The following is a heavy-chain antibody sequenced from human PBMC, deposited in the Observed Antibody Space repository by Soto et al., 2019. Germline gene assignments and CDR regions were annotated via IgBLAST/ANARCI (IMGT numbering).Heavy chain of an antibody. Sequence: LQAESLTCPSSGGDESSNRAARDWNSQSPSRGLEWLGRTYYRSKWYNDYAVSVKSRITINPDTSKNQFSLQLNSVTPEDTAVYYCSRGTVAAAVFYYSGMAVRVKGTTV. V-gene: IGHV6-1*01. J-gene: IGHJ6*04. CDR3: SRGTVAAAVFYYSGMAV. CDR2: TYYRSKWYN. D-gene: IGHD6-13*01. CDR1: GGDESSNRAA.